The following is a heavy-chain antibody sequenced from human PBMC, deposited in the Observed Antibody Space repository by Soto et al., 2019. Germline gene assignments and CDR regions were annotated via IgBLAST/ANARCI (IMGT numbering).Heavy chain of an antibody. CDR3: ARRPQKAYDPIDY. Sequence: PGESLRISCMPSGYKFTAYWIAWVGQRPGKGLEWMGIIYPGDFDTRYSPSFEGQVTISVDRSTNTAHLQWSSLKASDTAIYYCARRPQKAYDPIDYWGQGTLVTVSS. V-gene: IGHV5-51*01. CDR1: GYKFTAYW. D-gene: IGHD1-1*01. CDR2: IYPGDFDT. J-gene: IGHJ4*02.